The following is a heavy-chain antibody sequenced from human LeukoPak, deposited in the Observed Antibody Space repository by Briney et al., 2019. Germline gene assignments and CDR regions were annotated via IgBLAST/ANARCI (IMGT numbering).Heavy chain of an antibody. CDR2: INSDESST. CDR3: ARDDYYGSGSYYS. Sequence: PGGSLRLSCAASVFTFSRYWMHWARHAPGKGLVWVSRINSDESSTSYADSVKGRFTISRDNAKNTLYLQMNSLRAEDTAVYYCARDDYYGSGSYYSWGQGTLVTVSS. D-gene: IGHD3-10*01. V-gene: IGHV3-74*01. CDR1: VFTFSRYW. J-gene: IGHJ5*02.